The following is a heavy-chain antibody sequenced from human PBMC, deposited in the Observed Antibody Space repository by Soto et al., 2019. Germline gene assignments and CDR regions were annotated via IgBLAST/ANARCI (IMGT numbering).Heavy chain of an antibody. V-gene: IGHV4-34*01. CDR3: ARFRYSSSWYGRAYYFDY. J-gene: IGHJ4*02. CDR1: GGSFSGYY. Sequence: SETLSLTCAVYGGSFSGYYWSWIRQPPGKGLEWIGEINHSGSTNYNPSLKSRVTISVDTSKNQFSLKLSSVTAADTAVYYCARFRYSSSWYGRAYYFDYWGQGTLVTV. D-gene: IGHD6-13*01. CDR2: INHSGST.